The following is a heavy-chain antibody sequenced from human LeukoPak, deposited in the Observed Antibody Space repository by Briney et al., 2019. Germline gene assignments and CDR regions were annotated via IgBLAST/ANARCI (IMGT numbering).Heavy chain of an antibody. CDR2: ISGSGGST. V-gene: IGHV3-23*01. CDR1: GLTFHDYA. Sequence: GGSLRLSCVASGLTFHDYAMHWVRQAPGKGLEWVSGISGSGGSTYYADYVKGRFTISRDNAKNSLYLQMNSLRDEDTAVYYCARVGYSSGWYGWFDPWGQGTLVTVSS. J-gene: IGHJ5*02. D-gene: IGHD6-19*01. CDR3: ARVGYSSGWYGWFDP.